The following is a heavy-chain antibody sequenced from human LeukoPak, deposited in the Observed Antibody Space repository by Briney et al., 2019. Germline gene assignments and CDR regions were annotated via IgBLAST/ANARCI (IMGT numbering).Heavy chain of an antibody. V-gene: IGHV3-49*03. CDR2: IRSKAYGGTT. D-gene: IGHD4-17*01. CDR3: TRHLTTVTTDYFDY. J-gene: IGHJ4*02. CDR1: GFTFGDYA. Sequence: PGGSLRLSCTASGFTFGDYAMSWFRQAPGKGLEWVGFIRSKAYGGTTEYAASVKGRFTISRDDSKSIAYLQMNSLKTEDTAVYYCTRHLTTVTTDYFDYWGQGTLVTVSS.